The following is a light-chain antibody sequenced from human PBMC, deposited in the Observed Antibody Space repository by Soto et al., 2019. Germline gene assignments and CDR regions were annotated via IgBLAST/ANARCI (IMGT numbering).Light chain of an antibody. V-gene: IGKV3-15*01. J-gene: IGKJ1*01. CDR1: QSVSSN. Sequence: EILMTQSPATLSVSPGERATLSCRASQSVSSNFARYQKRPGQAPRLLIYGASTRDTGIPARFSGSGSGTEFTLTISSLQSEDFAVYYCQQYNNWWTFGQGTKVDIK. CDR2: GAS. CDR3: QQYNNWWT.